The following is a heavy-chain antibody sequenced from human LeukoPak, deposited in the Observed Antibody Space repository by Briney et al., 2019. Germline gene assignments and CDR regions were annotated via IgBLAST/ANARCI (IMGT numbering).Heavy chain of an antibody. D-gene: IGHD3-22*01. Sequence: GGSLRLSCAASGFTFSSYAMSWVRQAPGKGLEWVSAISGSGGSTYYADSVKGRFTISRDNAKNTLYLQMNSLRAEDTAVYYCARGLYYDSSCFDYWGQGTLVTVSS. CDR1: GFTFSSYA. CDR2: ISGSGGST. J-gene: IGHJ4*02. CDR3: ARGLYYDSSCFDY. V-gene: IGHV3-23*01.